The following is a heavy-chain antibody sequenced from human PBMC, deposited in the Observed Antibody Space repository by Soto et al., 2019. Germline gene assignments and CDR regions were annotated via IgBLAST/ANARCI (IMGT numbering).Heavy chain of an antibody. Sequence: QVQLQESGPGLVKPSGTLSLTCAVSGDSITSNNWWSWVRKPPGKGLEWIGEINHGGSTNYNPPLKSRVTISVDKSKNQFSLKLSSVTAADTAVYYCARVLVGAPTPDCWGQGTLVTVSS. CDR1: GDSITSNNW. D-gene: IGHD1-26*01. CDR2: INHGGST. CDR3: ARVLVGAPTPDC. V-gene: IGHV4-4*02. J-gene: IGHJ4*02.